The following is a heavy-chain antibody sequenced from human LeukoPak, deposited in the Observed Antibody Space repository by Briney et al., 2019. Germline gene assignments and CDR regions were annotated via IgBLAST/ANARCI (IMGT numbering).Heavy chain of an antibody. CDR2: ISAYNGNT. Sequence: GASVTVSCKASGYTFTSYGISWVRQAPGQGLEWMGWISAYNGNTNYAQKLQGRVTMTTDTSTSTAYMELRSLRSDDTAVYYCARSRSGGTSRDAFDIWGQGTMVTVSS. D-gene: IGHD2-15*01. CDR3: ARSRSGGTSRDAFDI. CDR1: GYTFTSYG. V-gene: IGHV1-18*01. J-gene: IGHJ3*02.